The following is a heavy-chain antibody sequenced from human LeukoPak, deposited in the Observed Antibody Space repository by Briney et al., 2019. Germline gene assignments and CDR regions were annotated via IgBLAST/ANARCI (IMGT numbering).Heavy chain of an antibody. J-gene: IGHJ5*02. CDR1: GFTFSSYS. V-gene: IGHV3-21*01. Sequence: GGSLRLSCAASGFTFSSYSTNWVRQAPGKGLEWVSSISSSSSYIYYADSVKGRFTISRDNAKNSLYLQMNSLRAEDTAVYYCARDAAAVWFDPWGQGTLVTVSS. D-gene: IGHD6-13*01. CDR2: ISSSSSYI. CDR3: ARDAAAVWFDP.